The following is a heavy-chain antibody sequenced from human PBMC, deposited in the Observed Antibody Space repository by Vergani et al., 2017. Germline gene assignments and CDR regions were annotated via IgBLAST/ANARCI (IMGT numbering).Heavy chain of an antibody. CDR2: IYPGDSDT. V-gene: IGHV5-51*03. CDR1: GYSFTSYW. D-gene: IGHD2-2*01. CDR3: ARLFLYCSSTSCYHSXFDP. J-gene: IGHJ5*02. Sequence: EVQLVQSGAEVKKPGESLKISCKGSGYSFTSYWIGWVRQMPGKGLEWMGIIYPGDSDTRYSPSFQGQVTISADKSISTAYLQWSSLKASDTAMYYCARLFLYCSSTSCYHSXFDPWGQGTLVTVSS.